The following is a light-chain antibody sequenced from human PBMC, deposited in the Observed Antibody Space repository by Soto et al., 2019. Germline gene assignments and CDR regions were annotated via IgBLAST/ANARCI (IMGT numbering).Light chain of an antibody. Sequence: DIQLTQSPSTLPASVGDVVTITCRASQSISNWLAWYHQKPGKAPKVLIYGASSLQSGVPSRFSGSGSGTEFTLTISSLQPDDFATYYCQQYNSYPRTLGQGTKVDIK. CDR1: QSISNW. V-gene: IGKV1-5*01. CDR3: QQYNSYPRT. CDR2: GAS. J-gene: IGKJ1*01.